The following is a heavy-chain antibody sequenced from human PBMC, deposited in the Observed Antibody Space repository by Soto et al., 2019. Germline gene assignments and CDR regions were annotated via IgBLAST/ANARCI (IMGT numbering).Heavy chain of an antibody. V-gene: IGHV3-23*01. J-gene: IGHJ4*02. D-gene: IGHD6-13*01. CDR3: AKLSSPINDLAAAGPDY. Sequence: GGSLRLSCAASGFTFSSYAMSWVRQAPGKGLEWVSASSGSGGSTYYADSVKGRLSISRDNSKNMLYLQMNSLRAEDTAVYYCAKLSSPINDLAAAGPDYWGQGTLVTVSS. CDR1: GFTFSSYA. CDR2: SSGSGGST.